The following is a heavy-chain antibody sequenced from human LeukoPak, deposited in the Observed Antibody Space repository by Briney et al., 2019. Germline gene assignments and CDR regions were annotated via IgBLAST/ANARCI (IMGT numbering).Heavy chain of an antibody. CDR3: ARDLLGAQDY. CDR1: GFTFSSYE. V-gene: IGHV3-48*03. D-gene: IGHD1-26*01. CDR2: IGSSGSTI. Sequence: GGSLRLSCAASGFTFSSYEMNWVRQAPGKGLEWVSYIGSSGSTIYYAASVKGRFTISRDNAKNSLYLQMNSLRAEDRAVYYCARDLLGAQDYWGQGTLVTVSS. J-gene: IGHJ4*02.